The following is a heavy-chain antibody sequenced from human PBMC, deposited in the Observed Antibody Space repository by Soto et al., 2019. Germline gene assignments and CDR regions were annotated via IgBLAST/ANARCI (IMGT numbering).Heavy chain of an antibody. J-gene: IGHJ6*02. Sequence: QMQLAQSGAEVKKPGSSVNVSCKASGYTFNSYPLNWVRQAPGQGLEWIGGIVPIFGRPHYAEHLRGRVGITTDESSDTAFVELTSLTFNDTTTYYCTSFPVRHGQYYNNLDVDVWGQGTTVIVSS. CDR2: IVPIFGRP. CDR3: TSFPVRHGQYYNNLDVDV. CDR1: GYTFNSYP. D-gene: IGHD3-10*01. V-gene: IGHV1-69*01.